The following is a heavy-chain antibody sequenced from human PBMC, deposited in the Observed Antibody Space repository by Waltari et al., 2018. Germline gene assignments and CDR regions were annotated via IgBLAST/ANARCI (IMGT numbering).Heavy chain of an antibody. J-gene: IGHJ4*02. V-gene: IGHV3-7*03. D-gene: IGHD3-16*01. CDR1: GFTFSDFW. CDR2: MNQDGSAK. Sequence: EVQLVESGGGLVQPGGSLRLSCVASGFTFSDFWMTWVRQAPEKGLECVATMNQDGSAKLYVESVRGRFTVSRDNAKKSLFLQRNSLRAEDTAVYYCARVAWGLGQDNWGQGTLVTVSS. CDR3: ARVAWGLGQDN.